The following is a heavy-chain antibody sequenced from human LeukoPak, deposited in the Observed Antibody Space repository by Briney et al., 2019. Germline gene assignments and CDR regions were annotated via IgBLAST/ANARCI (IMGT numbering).Heavy chain of an antibody. CDR1: GFTFSSNW. Sequence: PGGSLRLSCAASGFTFSSNWMCWVRQDPGEGLEWVANINQDGSVKNYVDSVKGRFTISRDNAKNSLYLQMNSLRAEDTAVYYCVVTTRSYPFDYWGQGTLVTVSS. CDR3: VVTTRSYPFDY. D-gene: IGHD4-23*01. V-gene: IGHV3-7*01. J-gene: IGHJ4*02. CDR2: INQDGSVK.